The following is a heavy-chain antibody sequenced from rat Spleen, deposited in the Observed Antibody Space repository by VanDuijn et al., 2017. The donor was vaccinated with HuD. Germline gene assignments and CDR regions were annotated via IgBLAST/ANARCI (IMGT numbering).Heavy chain of an antibody. V-gene: IGHV5-20*01. D-gene: IGHD5-1*01. CDR3: ATVGPDWEFGY. J-gene: IGHJ2*01. CDR2: ISYDGETT. Sequence: EVKLVESGGGLVQPGRSLKLSCAASGFTFDDYGMAWVRQAPKNGLEWVAYISYDGETTYHRNSVTGRFTISRDNAKSTLYLQMDSLRSEDTATYYCATVGPDWEFGYWGQGVMVTVSS. CDR1: GFTFDDYG.